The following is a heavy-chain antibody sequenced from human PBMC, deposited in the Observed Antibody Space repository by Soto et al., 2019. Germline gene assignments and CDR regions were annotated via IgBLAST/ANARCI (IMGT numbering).Heavy chain of an antibody. J-gene: IGHJ4*02. CDR2: VGSDGMHK. CDR1: GFTFTNCA. Sequence: QVQLVESGGGVVQPGRSLRLSCAASGFTFTNCAMHWVRQAPGKGLEWVAVVGSDGMHKYYVDFVKGRFTISRDTSENTVYLQMDRLTSEDAAVYSCERDVIVDAPDYFHYWGRGTLVTVSS. CDR3: ERDVIVDAPDYFHY. V-gene: IGHV3-30*01. D-gene: IGHD1-26*01.